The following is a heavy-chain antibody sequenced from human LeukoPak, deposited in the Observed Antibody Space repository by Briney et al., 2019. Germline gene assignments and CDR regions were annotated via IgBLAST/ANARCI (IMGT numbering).Heavy chain of an antibody. D-gene: IGHD6-19*01. CDR3: ARDQIRQWLVYHAFDI. V-gene: IGHV1-69*04. CDR1: GYTFTSYG. CDR2: IIPILGIA. Sequence: SVKVSCKASGYTFTSYGISWVRQAPGQGLEWMGRIIPILGIANYAQKFQGRVTITADKSTSTAYMELSSLRSEDTAVYYCARDQIRQWLVYHAFDIWGQGTMVTVSS. J-gene: IGHJ3*02.